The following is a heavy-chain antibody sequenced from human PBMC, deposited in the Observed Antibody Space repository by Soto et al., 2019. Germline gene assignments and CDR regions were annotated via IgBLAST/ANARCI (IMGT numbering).Heavy chain of an antibody. CDR1: GGSISSSSYY. J-gene: IGHJ4*02. D-gene: IGHD6-13*01. V-gene: IGHV4-39*01. CDR2: IYYSGST. CDR3: ARRGGAAAGTAFDY. Sequence: SETLSLTCTVSGGSISSSSYYWGWIRQPPGKGLEWIGSIYYSGSTYYNPSLKSRVTISVDTSKNQFSLKLSSVTAADTAVYYWARRGGAAAGTAFDYWGQEPLVTVSS.